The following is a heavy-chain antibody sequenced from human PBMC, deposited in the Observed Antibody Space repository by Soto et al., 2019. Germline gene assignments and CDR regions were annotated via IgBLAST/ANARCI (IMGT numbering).Heavy chain of an antibody. Sequence: SVKVSCKASGGTFSSYTISWVRQAPGQGLEWMGRIIPILGIANYAQKFQGRVTITADKSTSTAYMELSSLRSEDTAVYYCASTIFGVDDTPGAFDIWGQGTMVTVSS. D-gene: IGHD3-3*01. CDR2: IIPILGIA. CDR3: ASTIFGVDDTPGAFDI. CDR1: GGTFSSYT. V-gene: IGHV1-69*02. J-gene: IGHJ3*02.